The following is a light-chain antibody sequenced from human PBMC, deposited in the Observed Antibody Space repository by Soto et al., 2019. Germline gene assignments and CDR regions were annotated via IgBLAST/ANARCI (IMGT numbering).Light chain of an antibody. J-gene: IGLJ3*02. V-gene: IGLV2-23*01. Sequence: QSVLTQPASVSGSPGQSITISCTGTSSDVGNYNLVSWYQHLPGKAPKLLIYEGSKRPSGVSSRFSGSRSGNTASLTISGLQAEDEADYYCCSHAGSSTWVFGGGTKVTVL. CDR2: EGS. CDR3: CSHAGSSTWV. CDR1: SSDVGNYNL.